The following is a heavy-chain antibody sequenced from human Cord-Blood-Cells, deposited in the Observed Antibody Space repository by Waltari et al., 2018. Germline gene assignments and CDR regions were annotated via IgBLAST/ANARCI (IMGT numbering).Heavy chain of an antibody. D-gene: IGHD3-3*01. CDR3: ARHVYDFWSGYYFDY. CDR2: IYYSWSN. CDR1: GGSISSSSYY. V-gene: IGHV4-39*01. J-gene: IGHJ4*02. Sequence: QLQLQESGPGLVKPSETLSLTCTVSGGSISSSSYYWGWIRQPPGKGLEWIGSIYYSWSNSYHPSRKSRVTISVDTSKNQFSLKLSSVTAADTAVYYCARHVYDFWSGYYFDYWGQGTLVTVSS.